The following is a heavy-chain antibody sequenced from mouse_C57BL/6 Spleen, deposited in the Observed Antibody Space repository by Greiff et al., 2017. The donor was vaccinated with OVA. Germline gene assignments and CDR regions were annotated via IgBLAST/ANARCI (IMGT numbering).Heavy chain of an antibody. V-gene: IGHV1-59*01. J-gene: IGHJ3*01. Sequence: QVQLKQPGAELVRPGTSVKLSCKASGYTFTSYWMHWVKQRPGQGLEWIGVIDPSDSYTNYNQKFKGKATLTVDTSSSTAYMQLSSLTSEDSAVYYCARTTVASRAWFAYWGQGTLVTVSA. CDR3: ARTTVASRAWFAY. CDR2: IDPSDSYT. CDR1: GYTFTSYW. D-gene: IGHD1-1*01.